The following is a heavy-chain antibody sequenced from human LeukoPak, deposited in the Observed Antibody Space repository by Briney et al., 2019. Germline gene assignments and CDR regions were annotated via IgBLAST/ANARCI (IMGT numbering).Heavy chain of an antibody. CDR1: GGSISSSNW. CDR3: ARDRGFSSGGNWFDP. CDR2: IYHSGST. V-gene: IGHV4-4*02. D-gene: IGHD1-26*01. J-gene: IGHJ5*02. Sequence: SGTLSLTCAVSGGSISSSNWGSWVRQPPGKGLEWIGEIYHSGSTNYNPSLKSRVTRSVDKSKNQFSLKLSSVTAADTAVYYCARDRGFSSGGNWFDPWGQGTLVTVSS.